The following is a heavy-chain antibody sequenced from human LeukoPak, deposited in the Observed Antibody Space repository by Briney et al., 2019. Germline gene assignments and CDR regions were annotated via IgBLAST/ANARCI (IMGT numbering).Heavy chain of an antibody. Sequence: SVKVSCKASGGTFSSYAISWVRQAPGQGLEWMVGIIPIFGTANYAQKFQGRVTITTDESTSTAYMELSSLRSEDTAVYYCALGGDYGDYDPDYWGQGTLVTVSS. CDR1: GGTFSSYA. CDR3: ALGGDYGDYDPDY. J-gene: IGHJ4*02. V-gene: IGHV1-69*05. D-gene: IGHD4-17*01. CDR2: IIPIFGTA.